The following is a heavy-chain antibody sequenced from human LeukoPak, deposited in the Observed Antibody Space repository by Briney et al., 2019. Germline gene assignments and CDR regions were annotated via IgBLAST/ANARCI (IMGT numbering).Heavy chain of an antibody. Sequence: ASVKVSCKASGYTDTSYGISLVRQATGQGLEWMGWISAYNGNTNYAQKLQGRVTMTTDTSTSTAYMELRSLRSDDTAVYYCARDWESPKYSSSWELGGFDYWGQGTLVTVSS. CDR1: GYTDTSYG. V-gene: IGHV1-18*01. D-gene: IGHD6-13*01. CDR2: ISAYNGNT. CDR3: ARDWESPKYSSSWELGGFDY. J-gene: IGHJ4*02.